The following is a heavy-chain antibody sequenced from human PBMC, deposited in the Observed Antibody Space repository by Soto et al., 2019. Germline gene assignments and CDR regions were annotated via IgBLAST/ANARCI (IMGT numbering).Heavy chain of an antibody. V-gene: IGHV1-69*01. CDR1: GGTFSGYA. Sequence: QAQLMQSGAEVKKPGSSVKVSCKASGGTFSGYAINWVRQAPGQGLEWMGGIIPLLGITDYGQKFQGRITNGADESTGTAYMDLRGLGSEDTAVYYCARDPRRITGTTSSEDFQHWGQGTLVSVSS. J-gene: IGHJ1*01. D-gene: IGHD1-1*01. CDR3: ARDPRRITGTTSSEDFQH. CDR2: IIPLLGIT.